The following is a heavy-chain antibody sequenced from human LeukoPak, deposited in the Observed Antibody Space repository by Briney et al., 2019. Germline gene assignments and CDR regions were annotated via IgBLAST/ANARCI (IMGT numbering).Heavy chain of an antibody. J-gene: IGHJ4*02. V-gene: IGHV1-69*01. CDR2: IIPIFGTA. Sequence: SVMVSCKASGGTFSSYAISWVRQAPGQGLEWMGGIIPIFGTANYAQKFQGRVTITADESTSTAYMELSSLRSEDTAVYYCAREIRVERFLEWLNLAFDYWGQGTLVTVSS. CDR3: AREIRVERFLEWLNLAFDY. D-gene: IGHD3-3*01. CDR1: GGTFSSYA.